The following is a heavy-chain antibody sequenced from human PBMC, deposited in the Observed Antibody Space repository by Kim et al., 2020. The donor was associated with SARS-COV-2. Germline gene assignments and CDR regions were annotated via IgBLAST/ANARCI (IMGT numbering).Heavy chain of an antibody. D-gene: IGHD6-13*01. CDR1: GFTFSSYG. V-gene: IGHV3-33*01. Sequence: GGSLRLSCAASGFTFSSYGMHWVRQAPGKGLEWVAVIWYDGSNKYYADSVKGRFTISRDNSKNTLYLQMNSLRAEDTAVYYCARDGSNSWYWNAFDIWGQGTMVTVSS. J-gene: IGHJ3*02. CDR2: IWYDGSNK. CDR3: ARDGSNSWYWNAFDI.